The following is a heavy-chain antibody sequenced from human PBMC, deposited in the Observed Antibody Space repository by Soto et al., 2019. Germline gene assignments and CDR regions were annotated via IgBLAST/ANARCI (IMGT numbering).Heavy chain of an antibody. D-gene: IGHD3-22*01. V-gene: IGHV3-21*01. CDR1: GFTFRSYS. Sequence: ESGGGLVKPGGSLRLSCAASGFTFRSYSMNWVRQAPGKGLEWVSSISSSSSYIYYADSVKGRFTISRDNAKNSLYLQMNSLRAEDTAVYYCARDHYSSGTRPVDYWGQGTLVTVSS. CDR2: ISSSSSYI. CDR3: ARDHYSSGTRPVDY. J-gene: IGHJ4*02.